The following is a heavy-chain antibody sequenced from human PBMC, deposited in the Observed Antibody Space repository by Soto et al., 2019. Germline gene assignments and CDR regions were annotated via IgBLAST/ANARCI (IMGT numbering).Heavy chain of an antibody. V-gene: IGHV3-NL1*01. D-gene: IGHD5-12*01. CDR3: ARSTQHWIVAPYYFDY. CDR1: GFTFSSYG. J-gene: IGHJ4*02. Sequence: GGSLRLSCAASGFTFSSYGMHWVRQAPGKGLEWVSVVSGNGSSKFYGDSVKGRFTISRDNAKNTLYLQMNSLRAEDTAVYYCARSTQHWIVAPYYFDYWGQGTLVTVSS. CDR2: VSGNGSSK.